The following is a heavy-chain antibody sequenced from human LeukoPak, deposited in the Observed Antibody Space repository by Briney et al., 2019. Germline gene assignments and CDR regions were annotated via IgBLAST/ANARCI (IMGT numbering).Heavy chain of an antibody. CDR1: GYSFTSYW. V-gene: IGHV5-10-1*01. CDR3: AREAVEPNWFDP. J-gene: IGHJ5*02. Sequence: GESLRISCKGSGYSFTSYWISWVRQMPGKGLEWMGRIDPSDSYTNYSLSLQGHVTISADKSISTAYLQWSSLKASDTAMYYCAREAVEPNWFDPWGQGTLVTVS. CDR2: IDPSDSYT.